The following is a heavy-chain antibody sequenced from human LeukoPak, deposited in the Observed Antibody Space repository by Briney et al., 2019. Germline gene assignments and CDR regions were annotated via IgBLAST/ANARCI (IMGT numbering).Heavy chain of an antibody. CDR3: PRVCYCSSPSLYSEAPDRNDYYYMLG. D-gene: IGHD2-2*01. V-gene: IGHV4-59*01. CDR2: IYYSGST. Sequence: PSETLSLTCTVAGGSISSYYWSWIREPPGKGLEGIGYIYYSGSTNYNPSLKSRVTISVDTSKNQFSLKLSSVAAADTAVYYCPRVCYCSSPSLYSEAPDRNDYYYMLGWGEATTVTVSS. J-gene: IGHJ6*03. CDR1: GGSISSYY.